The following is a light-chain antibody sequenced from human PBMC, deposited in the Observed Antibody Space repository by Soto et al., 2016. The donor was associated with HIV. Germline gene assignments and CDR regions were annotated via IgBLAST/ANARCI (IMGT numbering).Light chain of an antibody. J-gene: IGLJ2*01. Sequence: SYDLTQPPSVSVSPGQTATISCSGDKLGDKFVSWYQQRPGQSPLLVIFQDTKRPSGIPERFSGSNSGNTATLTISGTQAMDEADYYCQAWDSSTVVFGGGTKLTVL. V-gene: IGLV3-1*01. CDR2: QDT. CDR3: QAWDSSTVV. CDR1: KLGDKF.